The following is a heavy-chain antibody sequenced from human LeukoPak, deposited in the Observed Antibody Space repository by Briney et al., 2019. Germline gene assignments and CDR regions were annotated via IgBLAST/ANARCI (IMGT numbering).Heavy chain of an antibody. J-gene: IGHJ4*02. D-gene: IGHD6-13*01. V-gene: IGHV1-69*05. CDR3: ARAVAAAGTDFDY. CDR2: IIPIFGTA. CDR1: GGTFSSYA. Sequence: SVKVSCKASGGTFSSYAISWVRQASGQGLEWMGGIIPIFGTANYAQKFQGRVTITTDESTSTAYMELSSLRSEDTAVYYCARAVAAAGTDFDYWGQGTLVTVSS.